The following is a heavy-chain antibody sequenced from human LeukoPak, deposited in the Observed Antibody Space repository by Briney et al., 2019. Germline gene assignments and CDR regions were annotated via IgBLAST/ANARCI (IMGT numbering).Heavy chain of an antibody. CDR2: INHSGST. Sequence: SGTLSLTCAVSGGSISSSNWWSWIRQPPGKGLEWIGEINHSGSTNYNPSLKSRVTISVDTSKNQFSLKLSSVTAADTAVYYCARGRGYDSPPLRYWGQGTLVTVSS. CDR1: GGSISSSNW. V-gene: IGHV4-4*02. CDR3: ARGRGYDSPPLRY. J-gene: IGHJ4*02. D-gene: IGHD3-22*01.